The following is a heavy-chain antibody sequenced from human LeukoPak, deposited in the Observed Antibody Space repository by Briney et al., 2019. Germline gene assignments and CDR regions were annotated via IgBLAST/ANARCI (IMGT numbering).Heavy chain of an antibody. CDR3: ATGIVVVTGRFREDY. Sequence: ASVKVSCKVSGYTLTELSMHRVRQAPGKGLEWMGGFDPEDGETIYAQKFQGRVTMTEDTSTDTAYMELSSLRSEDTAVYYCATGIVVVTGRFREDYWGQGTLVTVSS. CDR2: FDPEDGET. V-gene: IGHV1-24*01. D-gene: IGHD2-21*02. J-gene: IGHJ4*02. CDR1: GYTLTELS.